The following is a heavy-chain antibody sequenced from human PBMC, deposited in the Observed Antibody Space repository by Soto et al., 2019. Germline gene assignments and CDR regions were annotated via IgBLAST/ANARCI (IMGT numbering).Heavy chain of an antibody. J-gene: IGHJ4*02. CDR1: GLVFSAFA. CDR2: ITGSGGAT. V-gene: IGHV3-23*01. D-gene: IGHD6-19*01. CDR3: AKDRYSSGLFFDY. Sequence: EVQLLESGGGLVQPGGSLRLSCAGSGLVFSAFAMSWVRQSPGKGLEWVSSITGSGGATYYADSVKGRFTISRDNSKNTLYMQMYGLRAEDTAVYYCAKDRYSSGLFFDYWGQGSLVTVSS.